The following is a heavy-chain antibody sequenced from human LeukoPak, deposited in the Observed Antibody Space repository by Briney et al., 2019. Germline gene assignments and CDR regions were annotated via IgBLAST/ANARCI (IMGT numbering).Heavy chain of an antibody. CDR2: ISGNADTT. D-gene: IGHD3-9*01. J-gene: IGHJ6*03. CDR3: AQGSPYDIVAGSYYYYYYMDV. CDR1: GFNSGSYA. Sequence: GGSLRLSCTASGFNSGSYAMIWVRQSPGKGLDWVSSISGNADTTYYADSVKGRFTISRDNSKHTLYLQMNSLRAEDTAVYYCAQGSPYDIVAGSYYYYYYMDVWGKGTTVTVSS. V-gene: IGHV3-23*01.